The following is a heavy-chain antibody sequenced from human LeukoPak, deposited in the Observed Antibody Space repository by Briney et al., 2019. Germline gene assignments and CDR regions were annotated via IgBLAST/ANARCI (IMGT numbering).Heavy chain of an antibody. Sequence: GGSLRLSCAASGFTFSSYSMNWVRQAPGKGLEWVSSISSSSSYIYYADSVEGRFTISRDNAKNSLYLQMNSLRAEDTAVYYCARDRGGSYIFDYWGQGTLVTVSS. CDR3: ARDRGGSYIFDY. D-gene: IGHD1-26*01. V-gene: IGHV3-21*01. CDR2: ISSSSSYI. J-gene: IGHJ4*02. CDR1: GFTFSSYS.